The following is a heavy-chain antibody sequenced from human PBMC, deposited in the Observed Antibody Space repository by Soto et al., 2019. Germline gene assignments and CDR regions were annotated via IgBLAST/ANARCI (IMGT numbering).Heavy chain of an antibody. D-gene: IGHD3-16*02. CDR3: ARDLPPYDYVWGSYRFVWFDP. J-gene: IGHJ5*02. Sequence: QVQLVQSGAEVKKPGSSVKVSCKASGGTFSSYTISWVRQAPGQGLEWMGRIIPILGIANYAQKFQGRVTITADKSTSTAYIELSSLRSEDTAVYYCARDLPPYDYVWGSYRFVWFDPWGQGTLVTVSS. CDR2: IIPILGIA. CDR1: GGTFSSYT. V-gene: IGHV1-69*08.